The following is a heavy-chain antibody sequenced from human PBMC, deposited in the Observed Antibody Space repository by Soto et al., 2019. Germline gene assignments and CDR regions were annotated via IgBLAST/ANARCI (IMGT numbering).Heavy chain of an antibody. Sequence: QVQLVESGGGVVQPGRSLRLSCAASGFSFSSYGMHWVRQAPGKGLEWVAVISYDGGTKYYADSVTGRFTISRDSSRDTLYLQMDSLRPDDTALYYCARDLGGYNSPYFDYWGQGTLVTVSS. CDR2: ISYDGGTK. CDR3: ARDLGGYNSPYFDY. V-gene: IGHV3-30*03. D-gene: IGHD5-12*01. J-gene: IGHJ4*02. CDR1: GFSFSSYG.